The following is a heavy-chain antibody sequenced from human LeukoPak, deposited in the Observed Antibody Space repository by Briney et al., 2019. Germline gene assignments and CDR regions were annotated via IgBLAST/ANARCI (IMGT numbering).Heavy chain of an antibody. CDR3: AKSGERSYDFWSGYYYYYYYMDV. CDR1: GFTFDDYA. V-gene: IGHV3-9*01. D-gene: IGHD3-3*01. Sequence: GGSLRLSCAASGFTFDDYAMHWVRQAPGKGLEWVSGISWNSGSIGYAGSVKGRFTISRDNAKNSLYLQMNSLRAEDTALYYCAKSGERSYDFWSGYYYYYYYMDVWGKGTTVTVSS. CDR2: ISWNSGSI. J-gene: IGHJ6*03.